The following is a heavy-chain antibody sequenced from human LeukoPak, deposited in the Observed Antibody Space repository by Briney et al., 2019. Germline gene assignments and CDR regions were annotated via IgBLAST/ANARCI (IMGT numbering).Heavy chain of an antibody. Sequence: GGSLRLSCAASGFTFSSYGMHCVRQAPGKGLEWVAVISYDGSNKYYADSVKGRFTISRDNSKNTLYLQMNSLRAEDTAVYYCARDPLSPSDYYGMDVWGQGTTVTVSS. CDR2: ISYDGSNK. CDR3: ARDPLSPSDYYGMDV. V-gene: IGHV3-30*03. D-gene: IGHD3-10*01. CDR1: GFTFSSYG. J-gene: IGHJ6*02.